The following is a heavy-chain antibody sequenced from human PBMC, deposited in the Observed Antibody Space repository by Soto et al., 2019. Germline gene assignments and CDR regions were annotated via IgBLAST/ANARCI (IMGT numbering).Heavy chain of an antibody. D-gene: IGHD2-2*01. CDR2: IYSAGSA. Sequence: WGSLRLSCAASGFTVSSYYMSWVRQAPGKGLEWVSVIYSAGSADFADSVKGRFTISRDNSKNTLYLQMSSLRAEDTAVYYCARVPSSSYHYFDYWGQGTLVTVS. CDR1: GFTVSSYY. V-gene: IGHV3-66*01. J-gene: IGHJ4*02. CDR3: ARVPSSSYHYFDY.